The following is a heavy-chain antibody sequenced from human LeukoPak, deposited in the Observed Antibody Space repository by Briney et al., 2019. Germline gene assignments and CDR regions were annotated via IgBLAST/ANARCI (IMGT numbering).Heavy chain of an antibody. CDR3: ARRVAAAETFDF. Sequence: GESLKISCKGSGYSFTSYWITWVRQMPGKGLEWMGIIYPGDSDTRYSPSFQGHVTISADKSINTACLQWSSLKASDTAMYYCARRVAAAETFDFWGQGTQVTVSS. D-gene: IGHD6-13*01. J-gene: IGHJ4*02. CDR1: GYSFTSYW. CDR2: IYPGDSDT. V-gene: IGHV5-51*01.